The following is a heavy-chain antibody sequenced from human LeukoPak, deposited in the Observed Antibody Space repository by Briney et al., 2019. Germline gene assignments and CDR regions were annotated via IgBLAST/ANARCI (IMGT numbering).Heavy chain of an antibody. D-gene: IGHD6-13*01. CDR3: ARGAAATSHGWFDP. Sequence: GASVKVSCKASGYTFTSYGISWVRQAPGQGLEWMGWISAYNGNTNYAQKLQGRVTMTTDTSTGTAYMELRSLRSDDTAVYYCARGAAATSHGWFDPWGQGTLVTVSS. J-gene: IGHJ5*02. CDR1: GYTFTSYG. V-gene: IGHV1-18*01. CDR2: ISAYNGNT.